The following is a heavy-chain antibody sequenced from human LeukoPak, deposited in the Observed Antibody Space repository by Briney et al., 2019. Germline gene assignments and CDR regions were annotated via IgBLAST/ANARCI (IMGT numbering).Heavy chain of an antibody. D-gene: IGHD4-17*01. V-gene: IGHV3-48*04. CDR2: ISSSSSTI. CDR1: GFTFSSYS. J-gene: IGHJ5*02. Sequence: PGGSLRLSCAASGFTFSSYSMNWVRQAPGKGLEWVSYISSSSSTIYYADSVKGRFTISRGNAKNSLYLQMNSLRAEDTAVYYCARDSFGPTVTTRTNWFDPWGQGTLVTVSS. CDR3: ARDSFGPTVTTRTNWFDP.